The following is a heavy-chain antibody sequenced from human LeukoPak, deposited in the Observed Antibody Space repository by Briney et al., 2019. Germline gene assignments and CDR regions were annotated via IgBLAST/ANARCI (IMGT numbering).Heavy chain of an antibody. CDR3: ARDAGNSSGWNDFDY. CDR2: IRSSSTCI. D-gene: IGHD6-19*01. CDR1: GFTFSSYS. J-gene: IGHJ4*02. V-gene: IGHV3-21*01. Sequence: GSLRLSCAASGFTFSSYSMNWVRQAPGKGLEWVSSIRSSSTCIYFADSVKGRFTISRDNAQNSLYLQMNSLRAEDTAVYYCARDAGNSSGWNDFDYWGQGTLVTVSS.